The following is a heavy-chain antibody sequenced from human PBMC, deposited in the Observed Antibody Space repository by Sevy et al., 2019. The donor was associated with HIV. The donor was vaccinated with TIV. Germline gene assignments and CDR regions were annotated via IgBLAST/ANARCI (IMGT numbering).Heavy chain of an antibody. V-gene: IGHV3-30*04. D-gene: IGHD3-3*01. CDR1: GFTFSKYA. Sequence: GGSLRLSCAASGFTFSKYAMYWVRQAPGKGLEWMAVISYDGSNKQYADSVEGRLTVSRDNSKNTLYLQRNSLRAEDTAVYYCATDSFGGIITDYFDYWGQGTLVTVSS. CDR2: ISYDGSNK. J-gene: IGHJ4*02. CDR3: ATDSFGGIITDYFDY.